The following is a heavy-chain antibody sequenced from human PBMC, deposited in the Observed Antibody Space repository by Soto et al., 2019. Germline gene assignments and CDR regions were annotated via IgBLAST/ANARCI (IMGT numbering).Heavy chain of an antibody. V-gene: IGHV4-59*07. J-gene: IGHJ6*02. CDR2: IYYSGST. Sequence: SSTLSLTCAVSGGSISSYYWSWIRPPPGKGLEWIGYIYYSGSTNYNPSLKSRVTISVDTSKNQFSLKLSSVTAADTAVYYCARGGVRSYGLYYYYGMDVWGQGTTVTVSS. D-gene: IGHD5-18*01. CDR1: GGSISSYY. CDR3: ARGGVRSYGLYYYYGMDV.